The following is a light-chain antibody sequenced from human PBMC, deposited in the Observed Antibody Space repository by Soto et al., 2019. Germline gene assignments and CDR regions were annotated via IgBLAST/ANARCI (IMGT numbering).Light chain of an antibody. Sequence: EIVVTQSPATLSLSPGERATLSCRASQSVSSYLAWYQQKPGQAPRLLIYGASSRATGIPDRFSGSGSGTDFTLTISRLEPEDFAVYYCQQYGSSPLTFGRGTKVDIK. J-gene: IGKJ4*01. CDR1: QSVSSY. CDR3: QQYGSSPLT. CDR2: GAS. V-gene: IGKV3-20*01.